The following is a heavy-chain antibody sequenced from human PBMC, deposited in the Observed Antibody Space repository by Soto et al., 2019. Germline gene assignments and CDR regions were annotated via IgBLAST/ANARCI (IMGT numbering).Heavy chain of an antibody. CDR2: ISISGSTI. Sequence: AGSLRLSCAASGFTFSEYYLSLIRQAPGKGLEWLSYISISGSTIKFADSVKARFTNTKDNDKNSLYLQMNSLRVEDTDVYYYARGGSSRPCDLWGRGTLVTVSS. D-gene: IGHD6-13*01. V-gene: IGHV3-11*01. J-gene: IGHJ2*01. CDR1: GFTFSEYY. CDR3: ARGGSSRPCDL.